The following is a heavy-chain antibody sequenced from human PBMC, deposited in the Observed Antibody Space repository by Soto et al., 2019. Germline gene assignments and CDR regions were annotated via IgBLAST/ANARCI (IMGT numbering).Heavy chain of an antibody. CDR1: GGYFSGYY. CDR2: INHSGST. D-gene: IGHD3-3*01. Sequence: QVQLQQWGAGLLKPSETLSLTCAVYGGYFSGYYWSWIRQPPGKGLEWIGEINHSGSTNYNPSLKSRVTISVDTSKNQFSLKLSSVTAADTAVYYCARGDRGYYFWSDYSQYYGMDVWGQGTTVNVSS. CDR3: ARGDRGYYFWSDYSQYYGMDV. J-gene: IGHJ6*02. V-gene: IGHV4-34*01.